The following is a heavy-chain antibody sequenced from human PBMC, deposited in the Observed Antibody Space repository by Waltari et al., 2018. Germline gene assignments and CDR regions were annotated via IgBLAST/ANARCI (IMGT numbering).Heavy chain of an antibody. D-gene: IGHD3-3*01. V-gene: IGHV4-61*02. CDR1: GGSISSGSYY. J-gene: IGHJ5*02. CDR3: ARAYYDFWWGFDP. Sequence: QVQLQESGPGLVKPSQTLSLTCTVSGGSISSGSYYWSRIRQPAGKGLEWIGRIYTSGSTNYNPSLKSRVTISVDTSKNQFSLKLSSVTAADTAVYYCARAYYDFWWGFDPWGQGTLVTVSS. CDR2: IYTSGST.